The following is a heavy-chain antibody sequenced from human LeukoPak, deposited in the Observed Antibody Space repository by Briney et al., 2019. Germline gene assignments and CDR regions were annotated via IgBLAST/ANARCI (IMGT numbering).Heavy chain of an antibody. CDR2: ITPSSYA. CDR3: ARDLTAPRGYFDL. J-gene: IGHJ4*02. CDR1: GFTFRTYE. V-gene: IGHV3-48*03. D-gene: IGHD5-18*01. Sequence: GGSLRLSCAASGFTFRTYEMNWVRQAPGKGLEWISHITPSSYAYYADSVKGRFTVSRDNAKNSLSLQMNSLRAEDTAIYYCARDLTAPRGYFDLWGQGTLVTVSS.